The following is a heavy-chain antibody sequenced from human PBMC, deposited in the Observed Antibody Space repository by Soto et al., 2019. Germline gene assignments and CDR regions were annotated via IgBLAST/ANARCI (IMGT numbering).Heavy chain of an antibody. V-gene: IGHV4-59*08. Sequence: SETLSLTCTVSGGSISSYYWSWIRQPPGKGLEWIGYIYYSGSTNYNPSLKSRVTISVDTSKNQFSLKLSSVTAADTAVYYCARITMVRGVMSGTYYMDVWGKGTTVTVSS. J-gene: IGHJ6*03. CDR3: ARITMVRGVMSGTYYMDV. CDR1: GGSISSYY. D-gene: IGHD3-10*01. CDR2: IYYSGST.